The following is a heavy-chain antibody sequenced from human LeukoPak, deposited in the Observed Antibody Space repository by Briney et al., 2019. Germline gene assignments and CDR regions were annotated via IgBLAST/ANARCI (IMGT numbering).Heavy chain of an antibody. D-gene: IGHD3-3*01. CDR2: INHSGST. CDR1: GFTFSSYA. Sequence: GSLRLSCAASGFTFSSYAMSWVRQAPGKGLEWIGEINHSGSTNYNPSLKSRVTISVDTSKNQFSLKLSSVTAADTAVYYCARHVHYDFWSGLNYYYMDVWGKGTTVTVSS. CDR3: ARHVHYDFWSGLNYYYMDV. V-gene: IGHV4-34*01. J-gene: IGHJ6*03.